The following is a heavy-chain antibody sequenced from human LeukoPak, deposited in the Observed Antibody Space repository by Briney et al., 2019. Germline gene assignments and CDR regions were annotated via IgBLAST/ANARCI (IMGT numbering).Heavy chain of an antibody. Sequence: GGSLRLSCAASGLTFSSFWMTWVRQPPGKGLEWVANIQLDGNEKNYVDSVKGRFTISRDNSKNTLYLRMSSLRAEDTALYYCAKTLGHCSSTRCYVYFDYWGQGILVTVSS. J-gene: IGHJ4*02. D-gene: IGHD2-2*01. CDR3: AKTLGHCSSTRCYVYFDY. V-gene: IGHV3-7*03. CDR1: GLTFSSFW. CDR2: IQLDGNEK.